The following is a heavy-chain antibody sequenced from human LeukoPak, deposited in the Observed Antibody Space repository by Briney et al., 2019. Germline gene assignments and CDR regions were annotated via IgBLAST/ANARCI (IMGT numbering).Heavy chain of an antibody. CDR1: GFTFSNYW. CDR2: ISGSGDSK. J-gene: IGHJ6*02. D-gene: IGHD3-16*01. V-gene: IGHV3-48*02. CDR3: ARDLGDYHGMDV. Sequence: GGSLRLSCAASGFTFSNYWMNWVRQAPGEGPEWVSYISGSGDSKYYADSVQGRFTISRDNAKNSLFLQMNSLRDEDTAVYYCARDLGDYHGMDVWGQGTTVTVSS.